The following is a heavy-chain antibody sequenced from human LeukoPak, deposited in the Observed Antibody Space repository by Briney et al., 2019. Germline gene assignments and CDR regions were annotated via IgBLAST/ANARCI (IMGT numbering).Heavy chain of an antibody. V-gene: IGHV1-18*01. J-gene: IGHJ4*02. CDR2: ISAYNGNT. D-gene: IGHD3-22*01. Sequence: GASVTVSCKASGYTFTSYGISWVRQAPGQGLEWMGWISAYNGNTNYAQKLQGRVTMTTDTSTSTAYMELRSLRSDDTAVYYCARGPLDYYDSSGLDDYWGQGTLVTVSS. CDR1: GYTFTSYG. CDR3: ARGPLDYYDSSGLDDY.